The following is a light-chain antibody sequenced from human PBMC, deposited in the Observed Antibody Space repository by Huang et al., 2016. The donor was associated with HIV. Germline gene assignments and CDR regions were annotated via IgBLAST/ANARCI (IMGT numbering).Light chain of an antibody. CDR2: GAS. CDR3: QQYDTWPPLT. J-gene: IGKJ4*01. V-gene: IGKV3-15*01. Sequence: ILLTQFPATLSVSPGKRVTLSCRASQSVGGKLAWSQQRTGQAPMLLIYGASTRGPTIADRFSGSGSGTEFTLTISSLQSEDFAVYYCQQYDTWPPLTFGGGTKV. CDR1: QSVGGK.